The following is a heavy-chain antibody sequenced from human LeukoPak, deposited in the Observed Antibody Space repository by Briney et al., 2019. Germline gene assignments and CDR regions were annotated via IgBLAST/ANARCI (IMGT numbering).Heavy chain of an antibody. D-gene: IGHD1-26*01. V-gene: IGHV4-34*01. J-gene: IGHJ6*03. Sequence: PSETLSLTCAVYGGSFSGYYWSWIRQPPGKGLEWIGEINHSGSTNYNPSLKSRVTISVDTSKNQFSLKLSSVTAADTAVYYCARLCRGPIGPYCYYYMDVWGKGTTVTVSS. CDR2: INHSGST. CDR1: GGSFSGYY. CDR3: ARLCRGPIGPYCYYYMDV.